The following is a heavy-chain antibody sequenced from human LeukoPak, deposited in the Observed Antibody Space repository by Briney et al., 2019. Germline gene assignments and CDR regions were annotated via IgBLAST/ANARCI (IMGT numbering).Heavy chain of an antibody. V-gene: IGHV3-30*02. D-gene: IGHD1-26*01. CDR3: ARAPRSGSSLWWFDY. CDR1: GFSFNYYS. CDR2: IRYDGSNK. J-gene: IGHJ4*02. Sequence: PGGSLRLSCAASGFSFNYYSMSWVRQAPGKGLEWVAFIRYDGSNKYYADSVKGRFTISRDNSKNTLYLQMNSLRAEDTAVYYCARAPRSGSSLWWFDYWGQGTLVTVSS.